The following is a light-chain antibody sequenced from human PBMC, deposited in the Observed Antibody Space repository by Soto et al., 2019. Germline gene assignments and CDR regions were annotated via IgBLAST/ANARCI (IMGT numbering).Light chain of an antibody. CDR2: EAS. CDR3: QQYKSYFWT. V-gene: IGKV1-5*01. J-gene: IGKJ1*01. CDR1: QSLSGW. Sequence: DIQMTQSPSTLSASVGDTVTITCRASQSLSGWLAWYQQKPGKAPKLLIYEASSLERGVPSRFSGSGSGTEFTLTISSLQPDDFAIYYCQQYKSYFWTFGQGTKVDIK.